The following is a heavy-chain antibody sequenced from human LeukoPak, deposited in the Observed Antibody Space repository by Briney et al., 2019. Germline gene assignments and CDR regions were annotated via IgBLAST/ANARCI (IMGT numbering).Heavy chain of an antibody. J-gene: IGHJ4*02. V-gene: IGHV3-23*01. CDR3: AKTGAVAYSSVVY. Sequence: GGSLRLSCAASGFTFSSYAMSWVRQAPGKGLEWVSTINGGGVNTHYADSVGGRFTISRDNSKNTLFLQMNSLRDEDTAVYYCAKTGAVAYSSVVYWGQGTLVTVSS. CDR1: GFTFSSYA. CDR2: INGGGVNT. D-gene: IGHD2-15*01.